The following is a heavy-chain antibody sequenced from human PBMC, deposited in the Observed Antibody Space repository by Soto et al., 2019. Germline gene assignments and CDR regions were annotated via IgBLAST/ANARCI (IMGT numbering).Heavy chain of an antibody. Sequence: GESLKISCEGSGFSFSKYTVGWVRQIPGKGLEWMGIIHPGDSDTRYSPSFQGQVTISADKSISTAYLQWSSLKASDTAMYYCTLSYGDSYYYHSRMGVWGQGTTVTVAS. CDR2: IHPGDSDT. D-gene: IGHD4-17*01. J-gene: IGHJ6*02. CDR1: GFSFSKYT. CDR3: TLSYGDSYYYHSRMGV. V-gene: IGHV5-51*01.